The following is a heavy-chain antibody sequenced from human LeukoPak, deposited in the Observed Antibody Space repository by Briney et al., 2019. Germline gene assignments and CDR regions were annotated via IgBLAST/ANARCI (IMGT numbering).Heavy chain of an antibody. CDR1: GFTFSSFW. CDR3: TRVFGGYDVSDY. V-gene: IGHV3-7*03. D-gene: IGHD3-3*01. J-gene: IGHJ4*02. Sequence: GGSLRLPCAASGFTFSSFWMSWVRQAPGKGRDWVANIKKDGSQKYYVDSVEGRFTISRDNVKNSLYLQMDSLRVDDTAVYYCTRVFGGYDVSDYWGQGTLVTVSS. CDR2: IKKDGSQK.